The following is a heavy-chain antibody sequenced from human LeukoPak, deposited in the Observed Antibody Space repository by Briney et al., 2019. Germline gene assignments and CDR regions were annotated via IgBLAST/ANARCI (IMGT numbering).Heavy chain of an antibody. CDR1: GGTSSSYA. Sequence: GASVKVSCKASGGTSSSYAISWVRQAPGQGLEWMGGIIPIFGTANYAQKFQGRVTITADESTSTAYMELSSLRSEDTAVYYCARDLGVGASDAFDIWGQGTMVTVSS. D-gene: IGHD1-26*01. CDR3: ARDLGVGASDAFDI. CDR2: IIPIFGTA. V-gene: IGHV1-69*13. J-gene: IGHJ3*02.